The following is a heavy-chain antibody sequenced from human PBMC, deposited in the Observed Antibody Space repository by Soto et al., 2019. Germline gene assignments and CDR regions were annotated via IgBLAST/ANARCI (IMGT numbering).Heavy chain of an antibody. V-gene: IGHV1-18*01. CDR2: ISAHNGNT. J-gene: IGHJ4*02. D-gene: IGHD1-1*01. Sequence: QVHLVQSGAEVKKPGASVKVSCKGSGYAFTTYGITWVQQAPGQGLEWMGWISAHNGNTNYAQKLQGRVTVTRDTSTSTAYMELRSLRSDDTAVYYCPRERYGDYWGQGALVTVSS. CDR1: GYAFTTYG. CDR3: PRERYGDY.